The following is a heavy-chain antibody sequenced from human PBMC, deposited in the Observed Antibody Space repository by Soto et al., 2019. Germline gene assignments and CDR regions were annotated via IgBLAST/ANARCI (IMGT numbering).Heavy chain of an antibody. CDR2: ISSSSSYI. J-gene: IGHJ4*02. V-gene: IGHV3-21*01. CDR3: ARDQPGYSYGYGLRY. CDR1: GFTFSSYS. Sequence: EVQLVESGGGLVKPGGSLRLSCAASGFTFSSYSMNWDRQAPGKGLEWVSSISSSSSYIYYAYSLKGRFSISTDNAKNSLYPQMTSLRAEATAGYYGARDQPGYSYGYGLRYWGQGTLVTVSS. D-gene: IGHD5-18*01.